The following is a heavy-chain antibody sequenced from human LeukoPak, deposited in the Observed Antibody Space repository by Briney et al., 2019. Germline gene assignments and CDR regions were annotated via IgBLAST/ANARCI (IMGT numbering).Heavy chain of an antibody. Sequence: GGSLRLSCAASGFTFRTYAMHWVRQAPGKGLEWVAVISYHGSNEYYADSVKDRFTVSRDNSRNTLYLQMNTLRVEDTALYYCAREAGDSRGWYRPPFYGLDVWGHGTTVTVSS. V-gene: IGHV3-30*04. CDR3: AREAGDSRGWYRPPFYGLDV. D-gene: IGHD6-19*01. CDR2: ISYHGSNE. J-gene: IGHJ6*02. CDR1: GFTFRTYA.